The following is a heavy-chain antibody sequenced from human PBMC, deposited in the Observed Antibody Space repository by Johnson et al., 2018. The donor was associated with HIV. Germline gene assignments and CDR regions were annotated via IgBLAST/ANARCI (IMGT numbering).Heavy chain of an antibody. CDR3: ARGRSSTRPSDLGSGAFDI. Sequence: VPLVESGGGLVQPGGSLLLSRAASGSTFTSYWMHWVRPAPGKGLVWVSRNNSDGSSTSYADSVKARSTISSDNAKNTLYLQMNSLSAEDTAVYYCARGRSSTRPSDLGSGAFDIWGQGTMVTVSS. V-gene: IGHV3-74*02. J-gene: IGHJ3*02. CDR1: GSTFTSYW. D-gene: IGHD2-2*01. CDR2: NNSDGSST.